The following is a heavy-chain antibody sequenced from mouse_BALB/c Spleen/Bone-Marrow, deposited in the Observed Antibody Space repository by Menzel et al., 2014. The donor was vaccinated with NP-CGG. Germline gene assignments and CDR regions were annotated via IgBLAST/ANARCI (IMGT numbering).Heavy chain of an antibody. CDR1: GFTFTDYY. J-gene: IGHJ2*01. CDR3: ARDDYGRGY. Sequence: DAHLEESGVGLVQPGGSLRLSCATSGFTFTDYYMSWVRKPPGKALEWLGFIRNKANGYTTEYSASVKGRFTISRDNSQSILYLQMNTLRAEDSATYYCARDDYGRGYWDQTTTTAISS. V-gene: IGHV7-3*02. CDR2: IRNKANGYTT. D-gene: IGHD1-1*01.